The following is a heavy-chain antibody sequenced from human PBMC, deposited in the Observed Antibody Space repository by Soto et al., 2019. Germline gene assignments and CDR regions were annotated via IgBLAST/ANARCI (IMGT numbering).Heavy chain of an antibody. CDR1: GFTFGDYA. CDR3: ARQYSSSSGRSY. Sequence: GGSLRLSCTASGFTFGDYAMSWFRQAPGKGLEWVGFIRSKAYGGTTEYAASVKGRFTISRDDSKTIASLQMNSLKTEDTAVYYCARQYSSSSGRSYWGQGTLVTVSS. V-gene: IGHV3-49*03. J-gene: IGHJ4*02. D-gene: IGHD6-6*01. CDR2: IRSKAYGGTT.